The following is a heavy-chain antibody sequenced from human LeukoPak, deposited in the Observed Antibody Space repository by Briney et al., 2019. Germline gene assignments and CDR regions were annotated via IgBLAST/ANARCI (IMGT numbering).Heavy chain of an antibody. J-gene: IGHJ5*01. CDR2: ISTNGGNT. V-gene: IGHV3-64D*09. CDR3: VKGKGYYGSGSPDS. CDR1: GFTFSSYA. D-gene: IGHD3-10*01. Sequence: PGGSLTLSCSASGFTFSSYAMHWVRQAPGKGLQYVSAISTNGGNTYYADSVEGRFTISRDNSKNTLYLQMSSLRPEDTAVYYCVKGKGYYGSGSPDSWGQGTLVTVSS.